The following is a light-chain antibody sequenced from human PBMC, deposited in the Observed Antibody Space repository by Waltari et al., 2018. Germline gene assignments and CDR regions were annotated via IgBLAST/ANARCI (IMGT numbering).Light chain of an antibody. CDR1: QSISSW. CDR2: KES. J-gene: IGKJ1*01. CDR3: QQYSNYPRT. V-gene: IGKV1-5*03. Sequence: DIQMTQSPSTLSASVGDRVTITCRASQSISSWLAWYQQKPGKAPKLLIYKESTLESGVPSRFSGRGSGTEFTLTISSLQPDDFATYYCQQYSNYPRTFGQGTKVDIK.